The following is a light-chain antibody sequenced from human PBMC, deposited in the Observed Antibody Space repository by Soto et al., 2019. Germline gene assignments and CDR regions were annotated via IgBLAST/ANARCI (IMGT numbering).Light chain of an antibody. CDR2: DAS. V-gene: IGKV3-11*01. J-gene: IGKJ4*01. Sequence: EIVLTQSPATLSLSPGERATLSCRASQSVSSYLAWYQQKPGQAPRLLIYDASNRATGIPARFSGSGSGTDLTLTISSQEPEDSAVYYCQQRSNWLLTFGGGTKVEIK. CDR1: QSVSSY. CDR3: QQRSNWLLT.